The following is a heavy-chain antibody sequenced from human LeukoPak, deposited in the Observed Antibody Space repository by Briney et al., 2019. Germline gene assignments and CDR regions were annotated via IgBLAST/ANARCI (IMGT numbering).Heavy chain of an antibody. CDR2: IYPGDSDT. V-gene: IGHV5-51*01. J-gene: IGHJ3*02. CDR1: GYRFTSYW. D-gene: IGHD1-1*01. CDR3: ARRTAVSAAFDI. Sequence: GESLKISCKGSGYRFTSYWIGWVRQMPGKGLEWMGIIYPGDSDTRYSPSFEGQATISADKSISTAYLQWSSLKASDTAMYYCARRTAVSAAFDIWGQGTMVTVSS.